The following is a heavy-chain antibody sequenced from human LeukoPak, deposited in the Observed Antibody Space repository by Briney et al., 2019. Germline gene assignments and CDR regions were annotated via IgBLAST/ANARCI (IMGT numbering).Heavy chain of an antibody. CDR3: ARAPSTPPFFDY. V-gene: IGHV3-21*01. D-gene: IGHD5/OR15-5a*01. CDR2: ISSSSSYI. Sequence: GGSLRLSCAASGFTFSSYSMNWVRQAPGKGLEWVSSISSSSSYIYYADSVKGRFTISRDNAKNSLYLQMSSLRAEDTAVYYCARAPSTPPFFDYWGQGTLVTVSS. J-gene: IGHJ4*02. CDR1: GFTFSSYS.